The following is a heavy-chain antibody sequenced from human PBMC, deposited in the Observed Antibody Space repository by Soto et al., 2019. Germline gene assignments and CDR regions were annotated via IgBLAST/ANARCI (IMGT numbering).Heavy chain of an antibody. D-gene: IGHD3-3*01. CDR1: GYPVTAYY. CDR2: INPATGAA. Sequence: QLHLVQSGAVVKKPGASVTVSCSASGYPVTAYYMHWVRQAPGRGLEWMGGINPATGAAKYTQTFRGGVTMPRDPSTGTVFMELSGLTSEDPAVFYCARGGGVGVAGSAAFDMWGQGTLVTVSS. CDR3: ARGGGVGVAGSAAFDM. V-gene: IGHV1-2*02. J-gene: IGHJ3*02.